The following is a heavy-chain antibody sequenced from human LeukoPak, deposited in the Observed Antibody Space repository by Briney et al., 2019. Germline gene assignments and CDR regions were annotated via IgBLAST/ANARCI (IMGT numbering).Heavy chain of an antibody. CDR2: IYYSGST. Sequence: MSSETLSLTCTVSGGSISSGGYYWSWIRQHPGKGLEWIGYIYYSGSTYYNPSLKSRVTISVDTSKNQFSLKLSSVTAADTAVYYCARGGDYSYGFSFELNYFDYWGRGTLVTVSS. CDR1: GGSISSGGYY. D-gene: IGHD5-18*01. V-gene: IGHV4-31*03. CDR3: ARGGDYSYGFSFELNYFDY. J-gene: IGHJ4*02.